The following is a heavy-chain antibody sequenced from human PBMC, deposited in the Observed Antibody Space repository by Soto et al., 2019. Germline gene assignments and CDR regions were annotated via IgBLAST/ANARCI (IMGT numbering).Heavy chain of an antibody. J-gene: IGHJ4*02. CDR2: LSYHLSSE. V-gene: IGHV3-30*18. CDR3: AKELDRYSAAWFDIDD. Sequence: LRLSCAASGFTFSAYGMHWVRQAPGKGLEWLAVLSYHLSSEFYADAVKGRFTISRDNSKNTLYLQMNSLRPEDTAVYYCAKELDRYSAAWFDIDDWGQGTLVTVSS. CDR1: GFTFSAYG. D-gene: IGHD1-26*01.